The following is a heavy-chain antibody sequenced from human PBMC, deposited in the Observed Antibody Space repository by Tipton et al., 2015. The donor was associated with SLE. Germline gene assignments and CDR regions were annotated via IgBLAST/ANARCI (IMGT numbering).Heavy chain of an antibody. J-gene: IGHJ5*02. Sequence: TLSLTCTVSGASISSHYWNWIRQPPGKGLEWIGNIYNNGNTNYNPSLKSRVTISVDTSRNQFFLKLSSVTAADTALYYCARAKRSSTTWGYWFDPWGQGTLATASS. CDR2: IYNNGNT. CDR3: ARAKRSSTTWGYWFDP. CDR1: GASISSHY. V-gene: IGHV4-59*11. D-gene: IGHD2-2*01.